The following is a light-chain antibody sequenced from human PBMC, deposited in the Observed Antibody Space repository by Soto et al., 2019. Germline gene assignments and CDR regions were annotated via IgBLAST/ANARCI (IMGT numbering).Light chain of an antibody. CDR1: SSDVGGYNY. J-gene: IGLJ2*01. CDR3: SSYTSSSTVV. CDR2: EVS. V-gene: IGLV2-14*01. Sequence: QSVLTQPASVSGSPGQSITISCTGTSSDVGGYNYVSWYQQHPGKAPKLMIYEVSNRPSGVSNRFSGSKSGNTASLTISGRQAEDEADYYCSSYTSSSTVVFGGGTQLTGL.